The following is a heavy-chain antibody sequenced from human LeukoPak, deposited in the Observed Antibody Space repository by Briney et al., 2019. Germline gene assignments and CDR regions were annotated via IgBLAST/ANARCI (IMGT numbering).Heavy chain of an antibody. Sequence: ASVRVSCKASGFTFTNYAMQWVRQAPGQRLEWMGWINAGNGHTRYSQRFQGRVTITRDTSATTVYMEVTSLRSEDTAVYYCARGIWSRTVSSYYFDYWGQGTLVTVSS. CDR3: ARGIWSRTVSSYYFDY. V-gene: IGHV1-3*01. D-gene: IGHD3-3*01. J-gene: IGHJ4*02. CDR1: GFTFTNYA. CDR2: INAGNGHT.